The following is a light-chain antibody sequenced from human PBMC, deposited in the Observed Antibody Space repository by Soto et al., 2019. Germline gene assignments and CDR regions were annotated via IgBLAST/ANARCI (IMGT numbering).Light chain of an antibody. CDR1: QSISSW. J-gene: IGKJ1*01. Sequence: DIQMTQSPSTLSASVGDRVTITCRASQSISSWLAWYQQKPGKAPKLLIYDASSLESGVPSRFSGSGSGTEFTLTFSSLQPDDFATYYCQQYNSYSPSWTFGQGTKVEIK. V-gene: IGKV1-5*01. CDR3: QQYNSYSPSWT. CDR2: DAS.